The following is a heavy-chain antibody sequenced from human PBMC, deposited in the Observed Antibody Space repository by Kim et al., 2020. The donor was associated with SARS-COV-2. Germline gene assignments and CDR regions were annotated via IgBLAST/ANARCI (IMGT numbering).Heavy chain of an antibody. CDR2: ISGSGVPT. J-gene: IGHJ6*02. V-gene: IGHV3-23*01. CDR1: GFTFSSYA. Sequence: GGSLRLSCAASGFTFSSYAMNWVRQAPGKGLEWVSSISGSGVPTHYADSVKGRFTISRDNSKNTLYLQLNSPRAEDTAVYYCARARTFYSYYDMDVWGQGTTVTVSS. CDR3: ARARTFYSYYDMDV.